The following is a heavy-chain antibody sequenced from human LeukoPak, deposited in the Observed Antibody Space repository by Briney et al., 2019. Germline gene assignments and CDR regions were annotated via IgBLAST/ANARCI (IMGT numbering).Heavy chain of an antibody. V-gene: IGHV4-34*01. CDR3: ARVWGSGSYSGYYMDV. CDR2: INHSGST. D-gene: IGHD3-10*01. Sequence: SETLSLTCAVYGGSFSGYYWSWIRQPPGKGLEWIGEINHSGSTNYNPSLKSRVTISVDTSKNQFSLKLSSVTAADTAVYYCARVWGSGSYSGYYMDVWGKGTTVTISS. J-gene: IGHJ6*03. CDR1: GGSFSGYY.